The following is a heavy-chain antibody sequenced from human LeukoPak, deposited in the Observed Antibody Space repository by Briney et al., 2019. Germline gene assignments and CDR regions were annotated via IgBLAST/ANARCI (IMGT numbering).Heavy chain of an antibody. CDR1: GFTFSSYA. V-gene: IGHV3-23*01. Sequence: GGSLRLSCAASGFTFSSYAMSWVRQAPGKGLEWVSAISGSGGSTYYADSVKGRFTISRDNSKNTLYLQMNSLRAEDTAVYYCAKDRYPGIAVAVGDYWGQGTLVTISS. CDR3: AKDRYPGIAVAVGDY. CDR2: ISGSGGST. D-gene: IGHD6-19*01. J-gene: IGHJ4*02.